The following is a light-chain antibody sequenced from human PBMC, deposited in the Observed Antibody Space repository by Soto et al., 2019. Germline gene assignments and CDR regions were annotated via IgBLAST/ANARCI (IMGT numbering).Light chain of an antibody. J-gene: IGKJ1*01. CDR1: QSVLYSSNNNNY. CDR2: WAS. V-gene: IGKV4-1*01. CDR3: QQYFSTPWT. Sequence: DIVVTQSPDSLAVSLGERATINCKSSQSVLYSSNNNNYLAWYQQKPGQPPKLLIYWASTRESGVPDRFSDSGSGTDFTLTISSLQAEDVAVYYCQQYFSTPWTFGQGTKVEI.